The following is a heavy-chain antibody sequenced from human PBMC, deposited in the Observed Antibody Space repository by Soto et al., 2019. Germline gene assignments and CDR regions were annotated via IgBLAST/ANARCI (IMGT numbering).Heavy chain of an antibody. J-gene: IGHJ4*02. CDR1: GFTFSSYA. CDR3: AKGRGQNWNFDY. V-gene: IGHV3-23*01. CDR2: ISHSGGTA. D-gene: IGHD1-1*01. Sequence: EVQLLESGGGSVQPWGSLRLSCAASGFTFSSYAMHWVRRPPGKGLEWVSSISHSGGTAYYADSVKGRFSISRDSLVNTLYLQMNSLRAEDTAVYYCAKGRGQNWNFDYWGQGTLVTVSP.